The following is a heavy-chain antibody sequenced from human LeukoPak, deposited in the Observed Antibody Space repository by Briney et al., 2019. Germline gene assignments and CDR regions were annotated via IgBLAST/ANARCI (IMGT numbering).Heavy chain of an antibody. CDR1: GGSFSGYY. D-gene: IGHD2-2*01. CDR2: INHSGST. Sequence: SETLSLTCAVYGGSFSGYYWSWIRQPPGKGLEWIGEINHSGSTNYNPSLKSRVTISVDTSKNQFSLKLSSVTAADTAVYYCARGEGVPAATYYFDCWGQGTLVTVSS. J-gene: IGHJ4*02. CDR3: ARGEGVPAATYYFDC. V-gene: IGHV4-34*01.